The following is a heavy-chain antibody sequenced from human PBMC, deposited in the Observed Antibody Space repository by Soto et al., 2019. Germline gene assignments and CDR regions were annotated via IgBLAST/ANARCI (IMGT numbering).Heavy chain of an antibody. CDR3: ARAPRPCSSTSCALDYYYMDV. J-gene: IGHJ6*03. D-gene: IGHD2-2*01. V-gene: IGHV3-33*01. CDR2: IWYDGSNK. Sequence: ESGGGVVQPGRSLRLSCAASGFTFSSYGMHWVRQAPGKGLEWVAVIWYDGSNKYYADSVKGRFTISRDNSKNTLYLQMNSLRAEDTAVYYCARAPRPCSSTSCALDYYYMDVWGKGTTVTVSS. CDR1: GFTFSSYG.